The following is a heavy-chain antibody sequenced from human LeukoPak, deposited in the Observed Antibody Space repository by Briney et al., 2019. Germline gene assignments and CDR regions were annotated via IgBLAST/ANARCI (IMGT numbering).Heavy chain of an antibody. CDR1: GFTVSSSY. Sequence: PGGSLRLSCAASGFTVSSSYMSWVRQAPGKGLEWVSVIYSGGSTYYADSVKGRFTISRDNSKNTLYLQMNSLRAEDTAVYYCAREPTYYYGSGSYYRSYYFDYWGQGTLVTVSS. V-gene: IGHV3-66*01. CDR2: IYSGGST. CDR3: AREPTYYYGSGSYYRSYYFDY. D-gene: IGHD3-10*01. J-gene: IGHJ4*02.